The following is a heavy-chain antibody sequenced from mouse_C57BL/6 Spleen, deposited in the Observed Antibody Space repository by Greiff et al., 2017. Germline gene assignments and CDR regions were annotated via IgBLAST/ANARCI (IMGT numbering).Heavy chain of an antibody. CDR3: ARLDVTFFFDY. J-gene: IGHJ2*01. CDR1: GYSFTSYY. D-gene: IGHD2-13*01. Sequence: VQGVESGPELVKPGASVKISCKASGYSFTSYYIHWVKQRPGQGLEWIGWIYPGSGNTKYNEKFKGKATLTADTSSSTAYMQLSSLTSEDSAVYYRARLDVTFFFDYWGQGTTLTVSS. V-gene: IGHV1-66*01. CDR2: IYPGSGNT.